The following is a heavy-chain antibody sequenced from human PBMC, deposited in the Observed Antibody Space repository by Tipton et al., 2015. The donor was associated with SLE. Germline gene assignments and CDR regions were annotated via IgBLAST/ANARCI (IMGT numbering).Heavy chain of an antibody. CDR3: ASGILTGNAAFNI. J-gene: IGHJ3*02. CDR1: GGSISSSGYD. V-gene: IGHV4-39*07. Sequence: GLVKPSETLSLTCTVSGGSISSSGYDWGWIRQPPGKGLEWIGSFYHSGSTYYNPSLKSRVTISVDTSKNQFSLKLSSVTAADTAVYYCASGILTGNAAFNIWGPGTMVTVSS. CDR2: FYHSGST. D-gene: IGHD3-9*01.